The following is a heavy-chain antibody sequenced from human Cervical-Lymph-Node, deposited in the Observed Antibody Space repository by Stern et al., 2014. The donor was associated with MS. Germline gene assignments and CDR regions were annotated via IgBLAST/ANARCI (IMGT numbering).Heavy chain of an antibody. J-gene: IGHJ4*02. Sequence: QLQLQESGPGLVKPSQTLSLTCTVSGASLSSLNYYWTWIRQRPGKGLEWIGFISYSGNTNYNPSLKSRISVSADSSKTQFSLRLTSVTAADTAVYYCATDNGLRVEQFFDYWGQGILVTVSS. CDR2: ISYSGNT. CDR1: GASLSSLNYY. CDR3: ATDNGLRVEQFFDY. V-gene: IGHV4-31*03. D-gene: IGHD4-17*01.